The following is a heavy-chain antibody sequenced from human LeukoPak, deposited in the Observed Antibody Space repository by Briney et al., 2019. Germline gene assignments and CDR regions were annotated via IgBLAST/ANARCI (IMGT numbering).Heavy chain of an antibody. CDR1: GFTVTGNY. CDR3: ARPGYTAGYDV. V-gene: IGHV3-7*01. Sequence: GGSLRLSCAASGFTVTGNYMNWVRQAPGKGREGVANMKGDGSEIYYVDSVKGRFTISRENAKNLLYLQMNSLRAEDTALYYCARPGYTAGYDVWGQGTMVTVSS. J-gene: IGHJ3*01. D-gene: IGHD3-9*01. CDR2: MKGDGSEI.